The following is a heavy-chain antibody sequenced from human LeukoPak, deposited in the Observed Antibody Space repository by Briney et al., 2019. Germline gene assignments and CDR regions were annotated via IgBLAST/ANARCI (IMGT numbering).Heavy chain of an antibody. CDR3: AKDSAYYYDSSGITRSGFDY. D-gene: IGHD3-22*01. J-gene: IGHJ4*02. CDR1: GFTFSSYA. Sequence: GGSLRLSCAASGFTFSSYAMSWARQAPGKGLEWVSAISGSGGSTYYADSVKGRFTISRDNSKNTLYLQMNSLRAEDTAVYYCAKDSAYYYDSSGITRSGFDYWGQGTLVTVSS. CDR2: ISGSGGST. V-gene: IGHV3-23*01.